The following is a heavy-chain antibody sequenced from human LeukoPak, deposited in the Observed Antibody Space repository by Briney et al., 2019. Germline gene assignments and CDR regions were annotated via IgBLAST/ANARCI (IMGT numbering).Heavy chain of an antibody. CDR3: ATGYSSKDGFDP. J-gene: IGHJ5*02. V-gene: IGHV1-24*01. CDR2: FDPEDGET. Sequence: ASVKVSCKVSGYTLTELSMHWVRQAPGKGLEWMGGFDPEDGETIYAQKFQGRVTMTEETSTDTAYMELSSLRSEDTAVYYCATGYSSKDGFDPWGQGNLVTVSS. CDR1: GYTLTELS. D-gene: IGHD6-19*01.